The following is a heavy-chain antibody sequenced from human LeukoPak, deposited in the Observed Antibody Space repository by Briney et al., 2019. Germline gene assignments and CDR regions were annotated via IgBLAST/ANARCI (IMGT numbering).Heavy chain of an antibody. J-gene: IGHJ3*02. CDR3: ARRRRTEAAGSRRDAFDI. V-gene: IGHV4-59*08. Sequence: PSETLSLTCTVSGGFINDYYGNWIRQPPGQGLEWIGYVYYSGSINYNPSLKSRVTISVDTSKNQFSLKLNYVTDADTALYYCARRRRTEAAGSRRDAFDIWGQGTMVTVSS. D-gene: IGHD6-13*01. CDR2: VYYSGSI. CDR1: GGFINDYY.